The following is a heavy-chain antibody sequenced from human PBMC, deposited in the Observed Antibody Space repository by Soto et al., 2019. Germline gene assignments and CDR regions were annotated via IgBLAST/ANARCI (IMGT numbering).Heavy chain of an antibody. CDR1: GSIFSSYS. J-gene: IGHJ6*02. V-gene: IGHV5-51*01. CDR3: ARHEQFYYQFYGMDV. Sequence: GESLKISCKGSGSIFSSYSIGWVRQMPGKGLEWVGNLHSGHSSATYSPSFQGHVTISVDKSINTAYLQWSSLEASDTAIYYCARHEQFYYQFYGMDVWGQGTTVTVSS. D-gene: IGHD4-4*01. CDR2: LHSGHSSA.